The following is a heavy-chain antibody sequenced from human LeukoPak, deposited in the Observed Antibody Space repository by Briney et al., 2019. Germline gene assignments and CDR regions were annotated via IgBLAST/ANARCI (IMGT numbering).Heavy chain of an antibody. J-gene: IGHJ4*02. CDR3: ARTSIAARRADFDY. Sequence: ASVKVSCKTSGYTFTDYYIHWMRQAPGQGLEWMGWINSNSGGTSYAQKFQGRVTLTRDTPTRTAFMELNRLTSDDTAVYYCARTSIAARRADFDYWGQGTVVTVSS. CDR1: GYTFTDYY. CDR2: INSNSGGT. D-gene: IGHD6-6*01. V-gene: IGHV1-2*02.